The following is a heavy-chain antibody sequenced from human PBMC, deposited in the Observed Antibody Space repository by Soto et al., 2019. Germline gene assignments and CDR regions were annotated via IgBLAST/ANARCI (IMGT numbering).Heavy chain of an antibody. D-gene: IGHD5-12*01. V-gene: IGHV1-69*01. CDR3: AREVRDGYLVLGLDYGMDV. CDR2: IIPIFGTA. J-gene: IGHJ6*02. CDR1: GGTFSSYA. Sequence: QVQLVQSGAEVKKPGSSVKVSCKASGGTFSSYAISWVRQAPGQGLEWMGGIIPIFGTANYAQKFQGRVTNTADESTSTAYMEVSSLRSEDTAVYYCAREVRDGYLVLGLDYGMDVWGQGTTVTVSS.